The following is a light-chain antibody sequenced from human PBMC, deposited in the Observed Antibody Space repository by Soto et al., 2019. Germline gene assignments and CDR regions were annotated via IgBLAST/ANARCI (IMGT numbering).Light chain of an antibody. CDR2: DAS. V-gene: IGKV1-33*01. CDR3: QQYDNLPLT. J-gene: IGKJ4*01. CDR1: QDIKNY. Sequence: DIQMTQSPSSLSASVGDRVTITCQASQDIKNYLNWYQQKSGKAPKLLTYDASDLETGVPSRFSGSGSVTDFTFTINSLQPEDIATYYGQQYDNLPLTFGGGTKVEIK.